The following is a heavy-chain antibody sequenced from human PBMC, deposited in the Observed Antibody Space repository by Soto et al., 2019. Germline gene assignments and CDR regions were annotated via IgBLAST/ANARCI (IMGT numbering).Heavy chain of an antibody. CDR1: GVSISSYY. Sequence: ASETLSLTCTVSGVSISSYYWSWIRQPPGKGLEWIGYIYYSGSTNYNPSLKSRVTISVDTSKNQFSLTLNPVTAADTAMYYCARRDSRSWFLDQGGQGSLVTVSS. J-gene: IGHJ4*02. D-gene: IGHD6-13*01. CDR2: IYYSGST. CDR3: ARRDSRSWFLDQ. V-gene: IGHV4-59*08.